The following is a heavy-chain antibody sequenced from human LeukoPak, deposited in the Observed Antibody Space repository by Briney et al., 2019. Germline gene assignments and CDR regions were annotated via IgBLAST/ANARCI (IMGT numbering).Heavy chain of an antibody. V-gene: IGHV3-23*01. J-gene: IGHJ4*02. CDR1: GFTFSSYA. D-gene: IGHD3-10*01. CDR2: ISGSGGST. CDR3: AKDCDTMVRGEWVY. Sequence: PGGSLRLSCAASGFTFSSYAMRWVRPAPGKGLEWVSAISGSGGSTYYADSVKGRFTISRDNSKNTLYLQMNSLRAEYTAVYYCAKDCDTMVRGEWVYWGQGTLVSVSS.